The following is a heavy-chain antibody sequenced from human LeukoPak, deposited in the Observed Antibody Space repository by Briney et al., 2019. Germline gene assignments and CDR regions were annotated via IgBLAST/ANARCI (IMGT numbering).Heavy chain of an antibody. CDR3: AKASTRQLWYASYPT. V-gene: IGHV3-23*01. J-gene: IGHJ5*02. D-gene: IGHD5-18*01. CDR2: ICGSGVRT. CDR1: VFTFSSYA. Sequence: GGSLRLSCGPSVFTFSSYAISWVRHAPGEGVEWVSAICGSGVRTFEADSVKGRLTISRDNSKNTLYMQMNSLRAEDRAVYYCAKASTRQLWYASYPTWGQGTLVTVSS.